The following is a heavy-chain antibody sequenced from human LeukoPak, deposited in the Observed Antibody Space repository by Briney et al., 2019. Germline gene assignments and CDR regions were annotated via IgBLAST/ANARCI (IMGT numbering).Heavy chain of an antibody. D-gene: IGHD6-13*01. CDR3: ALGIAAVEY. CDR1: GFSLSTSGVG. J-gene: IGHJ4*02. V-gene: IGHV2-5*01. CDR2: IYWNDDK. Sequence: SGPTLVKPTQTLTLTCTFSGFSLSTSGVGVGWIRQPPGKALEWLALIYWNDDKRYSPSLKSRITITKDTSKCQVVLTMTNMDPVDTATYYCALGIAAVEYWGQGTLVTVSS.